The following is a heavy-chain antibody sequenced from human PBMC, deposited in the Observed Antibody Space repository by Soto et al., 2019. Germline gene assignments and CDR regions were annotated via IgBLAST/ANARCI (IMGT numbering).Heavy chain of an antibody. CDR3: ARGRGQEGIFGVVIPYYFDY. J-gene: IGHJ4*02. Sequence: SETLSLTCAVYGGSFSGYYWSWIRQPPGKGLEWIGEINHSGSTNYNPSLKSRVTISVDTSKNQFSLKLSSVTAADTAVYYCARGRGQEGIFGVVIPYYFDYWGQGTLVTVSS. V-gene: IGHV4-34*01. CDR2: INHSGST. CDR1: GGSFSGYY. D-gene: IGHD3-3*01.